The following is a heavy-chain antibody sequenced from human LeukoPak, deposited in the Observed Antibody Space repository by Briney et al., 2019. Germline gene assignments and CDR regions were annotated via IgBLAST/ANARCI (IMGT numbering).Heavy chain of an antibody. CDR2: INWNGGST. Sequence: CPGGSLRLSCAASGFTFSSYSMNWVRQAPGKGLEWVSGINWNGGSTGYADSVKGRFTISRDNAKNSLYLQMNSLRAEDTALYYCARDGALGRSTQVFVLDVWGKGTTVTVSS. D-gene: IGHD7-27*01. CDR3: ARDGALGRSTQVFVLDV. V-gene: IGHV3-20*04. J-gene: IGHJ6*04. CDR1: GFTFSSYS.